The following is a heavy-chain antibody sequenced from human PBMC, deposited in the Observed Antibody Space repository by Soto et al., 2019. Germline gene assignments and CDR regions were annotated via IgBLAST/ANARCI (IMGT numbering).Heavy chain of an antibody. D-gene: IGHD5-12*01. V-gene: IGHV4-34*01. CDR1: GGSFSGYY. CDR2: INHSGST. J-gene: IGHJ4*02. CDR3: ARRRPGWLQSYYFDY. Sequence: SETLSLTXAVYGGSFSGYYWSWIRQPPGKGLEWIGEINHSGSTNYNPSLKSRVTISVDTSKNQFSLKLSSVTAADTAVYYCARRRPGWLQSYYFDYWGQGTLVTVSS.